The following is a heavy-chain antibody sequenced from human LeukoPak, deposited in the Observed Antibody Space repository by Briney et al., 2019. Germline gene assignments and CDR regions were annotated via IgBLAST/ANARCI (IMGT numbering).Heavy chain of an antibody. V-gene: IGHV3-23*01. D-gene: IGHD3-16*01. CDR1: GIIFSNYA. CDR2: IIVSGAST. J-gene: IGHJ3*01. CDR3: ARRWVYDKRAFDA. Sequence: GGSLRLSCAASGIIFSNYAMTWVRQAPGKGLEWVSDIIVSGASTNYADSVKGRFIISRDNSKNTLYLQMNSLRAEDTAVYYCARRWVYDKRAFDAWGQGTMVTVSS.